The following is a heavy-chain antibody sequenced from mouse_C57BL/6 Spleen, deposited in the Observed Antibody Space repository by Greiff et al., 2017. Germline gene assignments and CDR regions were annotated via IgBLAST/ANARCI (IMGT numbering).Heavy chain of an antibody. CDR1: GFTFSDYG. CDR3: ARGRCDLYFDV. Sequence: VQLKESGGGLVKPGGSLKLSCAASGFTFSDYGMHWVRQAPEKGLEWVAYISSGSSTIYYADTVKGRFTISRDNAKNTLFLQMTSLRSEDTAMYYCARGRCDLYFDVWGTGTTVTVSS. J-gene: IGHJ1*03. V-gene: IGHV5-17*01. CDR2: ISSGSSTI.